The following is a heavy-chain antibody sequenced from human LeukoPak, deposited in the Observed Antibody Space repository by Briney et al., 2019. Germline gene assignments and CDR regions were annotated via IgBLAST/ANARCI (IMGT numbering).Heavy chain of an antibody. Sequence: PSETLSLTCTVSGGSVSSGSYYWSWLRQPPGTGLEWIGYIYYSGSTNYNPSLKSRVTISVDTSKNQFSLKLSSVTAADTAVYYCASFVVVPAAYPYYYYYGMDVWGQGTTVTVSS. CDR3: ASFVVVPAAYPYYYYYGMDV. D-gene: IGHD2-2*01. CDR2: IYYSGST. V-gene: IGHV4-61*01. CDR1: GGSVSSGSYY. J-gene: IGHJ6*02.